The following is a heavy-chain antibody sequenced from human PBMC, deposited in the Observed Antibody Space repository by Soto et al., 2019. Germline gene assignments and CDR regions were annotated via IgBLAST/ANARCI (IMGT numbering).Heavy chain of an antibody. Sequence: HPGGSLRLSCAAFGLTVSGKKYVAWVRQAPGKELEWVSALYDVDGSFYADSVKGRFTASSDSSKTTVYLQMNGLRPDDTAVYYCATWHEREHAYDVWGQGTTVTVSS. J-gene: IGHJ3*01. CDR2: LYDVDGS. V-gene: IGHV3-53*01. CDR1: GLTVSGKKY. D-gene: IGHD1-1*01. CDR3: ATWHEREHAYDV.